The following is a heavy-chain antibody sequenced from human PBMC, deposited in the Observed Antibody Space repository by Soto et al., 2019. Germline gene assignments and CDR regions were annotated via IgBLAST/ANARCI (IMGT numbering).Heavy chain of an antibody. CDR3: ARPGPNYAVLSDL. D-gene: IGHD4-4*01. CDR1: GFTFSDHY. J-gene: IGHJ5*02. Sequence: GGSLRLSCAASGFTFSDHYMSWIRQAPGKGLEWVSYISDSGITIYYADSVKGRFTISRDNAKNALYLQMNSPRAEDAYVYYCARPGPNYAVLSDLWGQGTLVTVSS. V-gene: IGHV3-11*04. CDR2: ISDSGITI.